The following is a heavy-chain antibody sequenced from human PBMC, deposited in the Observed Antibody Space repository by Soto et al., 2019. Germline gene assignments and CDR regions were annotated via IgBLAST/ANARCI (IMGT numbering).Heavy chain of an antibody. V-gene: IGHV1-69*12. Sequence: QVQLVQSGAEVKKPGSSVKVSCKASGGTFSSYAISWVRQAPGQGLEWMGGIIPIFGTANYAQKFQGRVTITADESTSTAYMELSSLRSEDTAVYYCASKWLNYYGSGSRPPYYYYGMDVWGQGTTVTVSS. CDR2: IIPIFGTA. CDR3: ASKWLNYYGSGSRPPYYYYGMDV. CDR1: GGTFSSYA. J-gene: IGHJ6*02. D-gene: IGHD3-10*01.